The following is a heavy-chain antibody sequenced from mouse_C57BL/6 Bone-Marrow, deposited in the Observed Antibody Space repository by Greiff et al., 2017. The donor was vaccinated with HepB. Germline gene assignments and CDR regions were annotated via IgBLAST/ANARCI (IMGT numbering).Heavy chain of an antibody. CDR2: IDPSDSYT. Sequence: QVQLQQPGAELVKPGASVKLSCKASGYTFTSYWMQWVKQRPGQGLEWIGEIDPSDSYTNYNQKFKGKATLTADTSSNTAYMPLSSLTSEDSAVFYCARWWDFATGADYWGQGTALTVSS. V-gene: IGHV1-50*01. CDR3: ARWWDFATGADY. D-gene: IGHD1-1*01. CDR1: GYTFTSYW. J-gene: IGHJ2*01.